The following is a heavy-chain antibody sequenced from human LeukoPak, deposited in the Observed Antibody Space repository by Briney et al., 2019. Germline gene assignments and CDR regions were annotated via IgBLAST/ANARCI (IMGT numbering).Heavy chain of an antibody. V-gene: IGHV1-18*04. CDR1: GYTFTNYG. Sequence: ASVKVSCKTSGYTFTNYGISWVRQAPGQGLEWMGWISSYNGNTNYAQKLQGRVTMTTDTSTSTAYMELRRLRSDDPAVYYCASDPPVRQLDPCYYYGMDVWGKGTTVTVAS. J-gene: IGHJ6*04. CDR2: ISSYNGNT. CDR3: ASDPPVRQLDPCYYYGMDV. D-gene: IGHD1-1*01.